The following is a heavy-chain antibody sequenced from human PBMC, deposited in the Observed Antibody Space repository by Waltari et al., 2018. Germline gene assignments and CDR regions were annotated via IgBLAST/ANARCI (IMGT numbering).Heavy chain of an antibody. V-gene: IGHV4-59*11. Sequence: QVQLQESGPGLVKPSETLSLPCTVSGGSISSHYWSWIRQPPGKGLEWIGYIYYSGSTNYNPSLKSRVTISVDTSKNQFSLKLSSVTAADTAVYYCARGNLYNWFDPWGQGTLVTVSS. D-gene: IGHD1-1*01. J-gene: IGHJ5*02. CDR1: GGSISSHY. CDR2: IYYSGST. CDR3: ARGNLYNWFDP.